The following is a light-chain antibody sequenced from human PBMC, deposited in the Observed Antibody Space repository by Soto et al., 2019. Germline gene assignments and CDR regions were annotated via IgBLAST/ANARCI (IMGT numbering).Light chain of an antibody. V-gene: IGLV4-69*01. J-gene: IGLJ2*01. CDR3: QTWGTGIVI. Sequence: QSVLTQSPSASASLGASVKLTCTLSSGHSNYAIAWHHQQPEKGPRYLMKLNRDGSHSKGDGIPNRFSGSSSGAERYLTISSLQSEDEADYYCQTWGTGIVIFGGGTKVTVL. CDR1: SGHSNYA. CDR2: LNRDGSH.